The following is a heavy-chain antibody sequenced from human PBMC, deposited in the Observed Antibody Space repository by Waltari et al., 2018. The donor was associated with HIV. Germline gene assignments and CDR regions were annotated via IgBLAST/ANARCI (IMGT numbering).Heavy chain of an antibody. Sequence: QVQLVESGGGVVQPGRSLRLPCAASGFTFSSYGMPWVHPAPGKGLEWVAVISYDGSNKYYADSVKGRFTISRDNSKNTLYLQMNSLRAEDTAVYYCAKDRDPSELTVTTWGVDYWGQGTLVTVSS. J-gene: IGHJ4*02. D-gene: IGHD4-17*01. CDR1: GFTFSSYG. CDR2: ISYDGSNK. V-gene: IGHV3-30*18. CDR3: AKDRDPSELTVTTWGVDY.